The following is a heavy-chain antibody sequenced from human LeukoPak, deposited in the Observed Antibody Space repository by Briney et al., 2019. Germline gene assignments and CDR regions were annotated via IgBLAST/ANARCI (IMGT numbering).Heavy chain of an antibody. Sequence: GASVKVSCKASGYTFTGYYMHWVRQAPGQGLEWMGWINPNSGGTNYAQKFQGRVTMTRDTSISTAYMELSRLRSDDTAVYYCARGYDSSGYLKGPADYWGQGTLVTVSS. CDR3: ARGYDSSGYLKGPADY. D-gene: IGHD3-22*01. CDR2: INPNSGGT. V-gene: IGHV1-2*02. CDR1: GYTFTGYY. J-gene: IGHJ4*02.